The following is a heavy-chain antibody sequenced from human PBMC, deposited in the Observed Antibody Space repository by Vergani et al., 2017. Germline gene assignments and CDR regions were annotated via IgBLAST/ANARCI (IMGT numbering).Heavy chain of an antibody. Sequence: EVQLVQSGAEVKKPGESLKISCKGSGYSFTSYWIGWVRQMPGKGLEWMGIIYPGDSDTRYSPSFQGQVTISADKSISTAYLQWSSLKASDTAMYYCARLRSVVDYGDYSWFDPWGQGTLVTVSS. CDR2: IYPGDSDT. D-gene: IGHD4-17*01. CDR1: GYSFTSYW. J-gene: IGHJ5*02. V-gene: IGHV5-51*01. CDR3: ARLRSVVDYGDYSWFDP.